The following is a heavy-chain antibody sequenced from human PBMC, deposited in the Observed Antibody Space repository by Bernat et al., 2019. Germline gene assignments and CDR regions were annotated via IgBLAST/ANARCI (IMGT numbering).Heavy chain of an antibody. D-gene: IGHD3-10*01. CDR3: VREYYYDSGSQGDFDY. Sequence: QVQLVQSGAEVKKPGASVRVSCKASGYTFTNYGISWVRQAPGQGLVWMGWISGYNGNTNYAQKFQDRITMTTDTSTSTAYMELRSLRSDDTAVYYCVREYYYDSGSQGDFDYWGQGTQVTVSS. CDR1: GYTFTNYG. V-gene: IGHV1-18*01. J-gene: IGHJ4*02. CDR2: ISGYNGNT.